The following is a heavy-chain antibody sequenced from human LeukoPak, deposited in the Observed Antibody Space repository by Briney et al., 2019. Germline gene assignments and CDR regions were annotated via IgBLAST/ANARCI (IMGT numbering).Heavy chain of an antibody. CDR3: ARGGITTLGYFQH. CDR1: GYSISSGYY. V-gene: IGHV4-38-2*02. CDR2: IYHSGST. Sequence: PSETLSLTCTVSGYSISSGYYWGWIRQPPGKRLEWIGSIYHSGSTYYNPSLKSRVTISVDTSKNQFSLKLSSVTAADTAVYYCARGGITTLGYFQHWGQGTLVTVSS. J-gene: IGHJ1*01. D-gene: IGHD3-22*01.